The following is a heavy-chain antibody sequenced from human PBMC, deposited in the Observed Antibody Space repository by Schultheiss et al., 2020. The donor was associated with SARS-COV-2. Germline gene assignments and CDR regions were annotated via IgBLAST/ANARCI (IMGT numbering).Heavy chain of an antibody. J-gene: IGHJ4*02. Sequence: GGSLRLSCAASGFTFSSYWMSWVRQAPGKGLEWVSAISGSGGSIYYADSVKGRFTISRDNSKNTLYLQMNSLRAEDTAVYYCARGAECSGGSCYLGLDYWGQGTLVTVSS. CDR1: GFTFSSYW. V-gene: IGHV3-23*01. CDR3: ARGAECSGGSCYLGLDY. CDR2: ISGSGGSI. D-gene: IGHD2-15*01.